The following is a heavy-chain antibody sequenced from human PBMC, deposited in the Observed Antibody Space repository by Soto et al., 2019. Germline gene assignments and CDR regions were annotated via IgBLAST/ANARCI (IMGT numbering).Heavy chain of an antibody. CDR1: GGTFSNYA. V-gene: IGHV1-69*15. CDR2: IIPMFGTT. Sequence: QVQLVQSGAGVKKPGSSVKVSCRASGGTFSNYAITWVRQAPGQGLEWLGRIIPMFGTTDYAQKFQGRVTITADESTTTAYMELSSLRSDDTAVDCCAKDGGREGYFGNWFDPWGQGTLVTVSS. D-gene: IGHD1-26*01. J-gene: IGHJ5*02. CDR3: AKDGGREGYFGNWFDP.